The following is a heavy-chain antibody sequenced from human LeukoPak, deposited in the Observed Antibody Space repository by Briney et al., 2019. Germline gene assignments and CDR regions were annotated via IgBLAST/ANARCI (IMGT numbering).Heavy chain of an antibody. CDR1: GFTFDSYG. D-gene: IGHD2-2*01. J-gene: IGHJ4*02. CDR3: ARAYCSSTRCSYYFDS. V-gene: IGHV3-21*01. Sequence: GGSLRLSCAASGFTFDSYGMNWVRQAPGKGLEWISSISSSSTYIYYADSVKGRLTISRDNAKNSLYLQMNSLRAEDTATYYCARAYCSSTRCSYYFDSWGQGTLVTVSS. CDR2: ISSSSTYI.